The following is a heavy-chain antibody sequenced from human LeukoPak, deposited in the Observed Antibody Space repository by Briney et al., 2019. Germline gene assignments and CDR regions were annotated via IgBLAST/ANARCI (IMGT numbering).Heavy chain of an antibody. Sequence: SGGSLRLSYAVSGLTFSTYSMTWVRLGPGKGLEWVASIYNSGAKIFYADSVKGRFTISRENSKNMLYLQMNSLRGEDTAVYYCAKDVAPDSGWDLDYWGQGTLVTVSS. CDR1: GLTFSTYS. CDR3: AKDVAPDSGWDLDY. J-gene: IGHJ4*02. V-gene: IGHV3-23*01. CDR2: IYNSGAKI. D-gene: IGHD6-19*01.